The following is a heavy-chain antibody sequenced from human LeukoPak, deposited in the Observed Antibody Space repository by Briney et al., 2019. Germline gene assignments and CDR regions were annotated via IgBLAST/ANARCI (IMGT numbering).Heavy chain of an antibody. J-gene: IGHJ4*02. Sequence: GESLKISCRGSGYNFTTYWIGWVRQLPGKGLEWMGFIYPGVSDARYSPSFQGQVTISADKSISTAYLQWSSLKAADTAMYYCERHDTNMVYYFDYWGQGTLVTVSS. CDR3: ERHDTNMVYYFDY. D-gene: IGHD3-10*01. CDR1: GYNFTTYW. V-gene: IGHV5-51*01. CDR2: IYPGVSDA.